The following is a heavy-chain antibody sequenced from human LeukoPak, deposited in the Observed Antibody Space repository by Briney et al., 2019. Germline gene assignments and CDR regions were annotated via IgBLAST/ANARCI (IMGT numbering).Heavy chain of an antibody. D-gene: IGHD3-16*02. J-gene: IGHJ3*02. CDR2: INPNRGGT. V-gene: IGHV1-2*02. CDR3: ARVGRMITFGGVIPPDAFDI. Sequence: ASVKVSCKASGYTFNGYFIHWVRQAPGQGLEWMGWINPNRGGTKYAPKFQGRVTMTRDTSISTAYMELSRLRSDDTAVYYCARVGRMITFGGVIPPDAFDIWGQGTMVTVSS. CDR1: GYTFNGYF.